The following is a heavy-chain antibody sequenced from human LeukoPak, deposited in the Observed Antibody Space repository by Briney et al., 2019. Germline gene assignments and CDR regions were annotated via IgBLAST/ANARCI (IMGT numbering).Heavy chain of an antibody. CDR2: IYYISNT. CDR3: ARTQSQSGSYRYYFGY. CDR1: GASVGSAGYY. Sequence: SETLSLTYTVSGASVGSAGYYWSWIRQPPGGGLEWIGYIYYISNTNYNPSLKSRVTMSVDPSKNQFSLKLNSVTAADTAVYYCARTQSQSGSYRYYFGYWGQRTLVTVSS. V-gene: IGHV4-61*08. D-gene: IGHD1-26*01. J-gene: IGHJ4*02.